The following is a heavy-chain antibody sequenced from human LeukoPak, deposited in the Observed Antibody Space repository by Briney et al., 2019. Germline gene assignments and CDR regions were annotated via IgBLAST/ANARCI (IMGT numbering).Heavy chain of an antibody. CDR3: ARHSSGWYHDF. V-gene: IGHV4-59*01. CDR1: GGSISSDY. Sequence: SETLSLACTVSGGSISSDYWNWIRQPPGKGLEWIGYIYYSGSTIHNPSLKSRVTVSVDTSKNQFSLKLSSVTAADTAVYYCARHSSGWYHDFWGQGTLVTVSS. J-gene: IGHJ4*02. CDR2: IYYSGST. D-gene: IGHD6-19*01.